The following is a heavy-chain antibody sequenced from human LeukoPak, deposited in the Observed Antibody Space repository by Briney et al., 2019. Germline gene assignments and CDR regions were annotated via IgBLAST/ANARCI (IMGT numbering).Heavy chain of an antibody. CDR2: IKSKTDGGTT. V-gene: IGHV3-15*01. Sequence: GGSLRLSCAASGFTFSNAWMSWVRQAPGKGLEWVGCIKSKTDGGTTDYAAPVKGRFTISRDDSKNTLYLQMNSLKTEDTAVYYCTTGGCSSTSCMSFDYWGQGTLVTVSS. CDR1: GFTFSNAW. D-gene: IGHD2-2*01. J-gene: IGHJ4*02. CDR3: TTGGCSSTSCMSFDY.